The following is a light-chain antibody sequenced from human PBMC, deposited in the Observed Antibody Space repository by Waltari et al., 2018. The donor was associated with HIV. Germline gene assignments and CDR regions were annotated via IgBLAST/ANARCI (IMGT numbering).Light chain of an antibody. CDR3: ASWDYSLGGYWI. J-gene: IGLJ2*01. CDR2: MND. CDR1: TSNIGSNY. V-gene: IGLV1-47*01. Sequence: QSVVTQPPSASGTLGQRVTISCSGGTSNIGSNYVYWYQHLPGTSPKLLIYMNDQRPSGVPDRISGSKSGTSASLAISGLRSEDEADYYCASWDYSLGGYWIFGGGTNLTVL.